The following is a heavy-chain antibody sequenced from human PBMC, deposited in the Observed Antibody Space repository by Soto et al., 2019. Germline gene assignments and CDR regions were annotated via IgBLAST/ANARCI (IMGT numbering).Heavy chain of an antibody. V-gene: IGHV4-39*01. D-gene: IGHD3-9*01. Sequence: RQPPCKGLEWIGSIYYSGSTYYNPSLKSRVTISVDTSTNKFSLKLSSVTAADTAVYYCARHHGYYDIFFQAEDGIRDVRSVSAFLLNRSSDL. CDR2: IYYSGST. J-gene: IGHJ2*01. CDR3: ARHHGYYDIFFQAEDGIRDVRSVSAFLLNRSSDL.